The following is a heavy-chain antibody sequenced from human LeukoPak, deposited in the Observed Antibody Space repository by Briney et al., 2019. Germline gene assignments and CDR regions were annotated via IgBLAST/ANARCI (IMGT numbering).Heavy chain of an antibody. CDR2: IKSKTDGGTM. V-gene: IGHV3-15*01. Sequence: PGGSLRLSCAASGFTFSNAWMRWVRQAPGKGLEWVGRIKSKTDGGTMDYAAPVKGRFTISRNDSRDTLYLQMNSLKTEDTGVYYCTSVRDLGDWGQGTLVTVSS. CDR1: GFTFSNAW. CDR3: TSVRDLGD. J-gene: IGHJ4*02. D-gene: IGHD3-16*01.